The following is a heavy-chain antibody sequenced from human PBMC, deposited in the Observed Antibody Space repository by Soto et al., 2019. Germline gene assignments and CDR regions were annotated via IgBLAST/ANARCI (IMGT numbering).Heavy chain of an antibody. J-gene: IGHJ6*02. CDR1: GYSFTSYW. CDR3: ATHYPYSSSWYREGMDV. V-gene: IGHV5-10-1*01. Sequence: GESLKISCKGSGYSFTSYWISWVRQMPGKGLEWMGRIDPSDSYTNYSPSFQGHVTISADKSISTAYLQWSSLKASDTAMYYCATHYPYSSSWYREGMDVWGQGTRVTVSS. D-gene: IGHD6-13*01. CDR2: IDPSDSYT.